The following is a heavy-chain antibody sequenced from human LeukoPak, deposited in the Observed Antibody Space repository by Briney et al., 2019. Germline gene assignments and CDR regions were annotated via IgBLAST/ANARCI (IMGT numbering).Heavy chain of an antibody. CDR2: IYYSGTT. V-gene: IGHV4-59*08. CDR3: ARHASPSSWVDY. J-gene: IGHJ4*02. Sequence: SETLSLTCTVSGGSISRYYWSWIRQPPGKGLEWIGYIYYSGTTNYNPSLKSRVTISVDTSKNQFSLKLSSVTAADTAVYYCARHASPSSWVDYWGQGTLVTVSS. CDR1: GGSISRYY. D-gene: IGHD6-13*01.